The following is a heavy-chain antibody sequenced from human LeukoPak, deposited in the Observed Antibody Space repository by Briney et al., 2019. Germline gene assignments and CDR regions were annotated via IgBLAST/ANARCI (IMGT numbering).Heavy chain of an antibody. CDR2: IYYSGST. Sequence: SETLSLTCTVSGGSISSSSYYWGWIRQPPGKGLEWIGSIYYSGSTYYNPSLKSRVTISVDTSKNQFSLKLTSVTAADTAVYYCASRWESYDSSGYPTGYFQHWGQGTLVTVSS. CDR3: ASRWESYDSSGYPTGYFQH. V-gene: IGHV4-39*07. J-gene: IGHJ1*01. CDR1: GGSISSSSYY. D-gene: IGHD3-22*01.